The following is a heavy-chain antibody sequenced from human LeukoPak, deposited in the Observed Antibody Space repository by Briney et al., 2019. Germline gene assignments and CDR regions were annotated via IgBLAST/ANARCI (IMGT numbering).Heavy chain of an antibody. D-gene: IGHD3-3*01. CDR1: GGSISSSSYY. J-gene: IGHJ3*02. CDR3: ARVAFGVLLSAFDI. Sequence: SETLSLTCTVSGGSISSSSYYWSWIRQPPGKGLEWIGEINHSGSTNYNPSLKSRVTISVDTSKNQFSLKLSSVTAADTAVYYCARVAFGVLLSAFDIWGQGTMVTVSS. CDR2: INHSGST. V-gene: IGHV4-39*07.